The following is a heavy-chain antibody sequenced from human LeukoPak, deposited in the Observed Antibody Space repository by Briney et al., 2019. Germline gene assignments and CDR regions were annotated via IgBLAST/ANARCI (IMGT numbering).Heavy chain of an antibody. D-gene: IGHD6-19*01. Sequence: PSETLSLTCAVYGGSFSGYYWSWVRQPPGKGLEWIGEINHSGSNNYNASVKSRVTIIVGASKNQFSLKLSARTAADTAVYYCARHQNRAVAGIFGYWGQGTLVTVSS. V-gene: IGHV4-34*01. J-gene: IGHJ4*02. CDR3: ARHQNRAVAGIFGY. CDR2: INHSGSN. CDR1: GGSFSGYY.